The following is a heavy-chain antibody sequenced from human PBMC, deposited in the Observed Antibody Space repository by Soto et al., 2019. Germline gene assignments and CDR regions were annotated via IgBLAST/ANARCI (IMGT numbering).Heavy chain of an antibody. V-gene: IGHV3-33*01. D-gene: IGHD1-26*01. CDR1: GFPLTDYG. CDR3: ASERGRSYFDY. J-gene: IGHJ4*02. CDR2: IWFDESRK. Sequence: QVQLVESGGGVVQPGKSLRLSCDVSGFPLTDYGMHWVRQAPGKGLEWVAVIWFDESRKYYADSVKGRFTISRDTSKNTVYLQMNSLRVEDTSVYYCASERGRSYFDYWGQGTLVTVSS.